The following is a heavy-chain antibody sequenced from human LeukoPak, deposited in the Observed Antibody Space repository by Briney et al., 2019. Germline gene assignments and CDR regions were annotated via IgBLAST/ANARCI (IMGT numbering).Heavy chain of an antibody. CDR3: ARTYYETSGYGGFDY. CDR2: ISAYNGNT. D-gene: IGHD3-22*01. Sequence: ASVKVSCKASGYTFTSYGISWVRQAPGQGLEWMGWISAYNGNTNYAQKLQGRVTMTTDTSTSTAYMELRSLRSDDTAVYYCARTYYETSGYGGFDYWGQGSLVTVSS. CDR1: GYTFTSYG. J-gene: IGHJ4*02. V-gene: IGHV1-18*01.